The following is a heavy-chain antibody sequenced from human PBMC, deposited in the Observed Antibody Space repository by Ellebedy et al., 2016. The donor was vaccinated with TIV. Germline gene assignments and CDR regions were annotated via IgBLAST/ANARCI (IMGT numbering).Heavy chain of an antibody. V-gene: IGHV4-30-4*02. D-gene: IGHD2-2*01. Sequence: SETLSLTXTVSGGSISSGDYYWSWIRQPPGKGLEWIGYIYYSGSTYYNPSLKSRVTISVDTSKNQFSLKLSSVTAADTAVYYCARGCSSTSCYSLSFDPWGQGTLVTVSS. CDR2: IYYSGST. CDR3: ARGCSSTSCYSLSFDP. J-gene: IGHJ5*02. CDR1: GGSISSGDYY.